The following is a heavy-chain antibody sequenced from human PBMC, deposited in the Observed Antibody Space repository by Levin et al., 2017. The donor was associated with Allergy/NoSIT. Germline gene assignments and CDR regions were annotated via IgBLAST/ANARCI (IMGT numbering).Heavy chain of an antibody. Sequence: SETLSLTCSVSGGSTRLGGYYWGWIRQHPVKGLEWLGYIYYSGETFYNPSVESRLVISHDTSENQFSLKLTSLTAADAAVYYCVRAQTGYVSPFDFWGPGTLVTVSS. J-gene: IGHJ4*02. CDR3: VRAQTGYVSPFDF. V-gene: IGHV4-31*03. CDR1: GGSTRLGGYY. D-gene: IGHD3-9*01. CDR2: IYYSGET.